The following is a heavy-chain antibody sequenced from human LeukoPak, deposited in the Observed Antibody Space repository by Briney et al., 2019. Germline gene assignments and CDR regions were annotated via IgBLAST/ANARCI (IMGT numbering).Heavy chain of an antibody. D-gene: IGHD3-3*01. CDR1: GFTFSSYW. Sequence: GGSLRLSCAASGFTFSSYWMSWVRQAPGKGLEWVANIKQDGSEKYYVDSVKGRFTISRDNAKNSLYLQMNSLRAEDTAVYYCARVNDFWSGSYYYYYYGMDVWGQGTTVTVSS. J-gene: IGHJ6*02. CDR2: IKQDGSEK. CDR3: ARVNDFWSGSYYYYYYGMDV. V-gene: IGHV3-7*01.